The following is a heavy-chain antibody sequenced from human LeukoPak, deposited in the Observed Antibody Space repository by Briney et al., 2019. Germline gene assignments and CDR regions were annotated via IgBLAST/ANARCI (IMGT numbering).Heavy chain of an antibody. V-gene: IGHV1-69*04. Sequence: GASVKVSCKASGGTFSNYAISWVRQAPGQGLEWMGRIIPIFGIANYAQKFQGRVTITADKSTSTAYMELSSLRSEDTAVYYCARGGAAAGNYYYYYGMDVWGQGTTVTVSS. CDR2: IIPIFGIA. CDR1: GGTFSNYA. D-gene: IGHD6-13*01. CDR3: ARGGAAAGNYYYYYGMDV. J-gene: IGHJ6*02.